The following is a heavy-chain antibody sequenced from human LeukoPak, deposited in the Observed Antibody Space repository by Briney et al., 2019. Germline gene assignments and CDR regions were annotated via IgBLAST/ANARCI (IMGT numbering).Heavy chain of an antibody. CDR3: ARAGDYYDSSGYSDY. Sequence: ASVKVSCKASGGTFSSYAISWVRQAPGQGLEWMGRIIPIFGTANYAQKFQGRVTITTDESTSTAYMELSSLRSEDTAVYYCARAGDYYDSSGYSDYWGQGTLVTGSS. D-gene: IGHD3-22*01. V-gene: IGHV1-69*05. J-gene: IGHJ4*02. CDR1: GGTFSSYA. CDR2: IIPIFGTA.